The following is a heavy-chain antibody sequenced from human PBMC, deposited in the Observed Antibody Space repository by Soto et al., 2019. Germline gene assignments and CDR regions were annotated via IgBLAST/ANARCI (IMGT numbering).Heavy chain of an antibody. J-gene: IGHJ5*02. CDR2: VSWTSGSI. V-gene: IGHV3-9*01. D-gene: IGHD6-13*01. Sequence: EVQLVESGGGLVQPGRSLRLSCAASGFTFDDYAMHWVRQAPGKGLEWVSGVSWTSGSIGYADSEKGRFTISRDNAKNSLYLQMNSLRAEDTALYYCAKGDSSSWGHNWFDPWGQGTLVTVSS. CDR3: AKGDSSSWGHNWFDP. CDR1: GFTFDDYA.